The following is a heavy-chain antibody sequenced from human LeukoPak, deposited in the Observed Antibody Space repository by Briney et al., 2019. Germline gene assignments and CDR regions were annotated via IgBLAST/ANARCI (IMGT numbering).Heavy chain of an antibody. CDR2: IDSSGTT. J-gene: IGHJ4*02. V-gene: IGHV4-39*01. Sequence: PSETLSLTCTVSGASLSRDTYSWGWIRQSPEKGLEWIGSIDSSGTTHYNSSLKSRVVISVDTSRNEVSLNLTSVTSADTAVYYCARHGYIQFWLYWGQGTLVTVSS. D-gene: IGHD5-18*01. CDR3: ARHGYIQFWLY. CDR1: GASLSRDTYS.